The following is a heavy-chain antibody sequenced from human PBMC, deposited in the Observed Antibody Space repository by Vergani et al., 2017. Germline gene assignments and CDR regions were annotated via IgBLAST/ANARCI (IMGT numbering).Heavy chain of an antibody. J-gene: IGHJ4*02. D-gene: IGHD6-19*01. CDR1: GYTFTGYY. Sequence: QVQLVQSVAEVKKPGASVKVSCKASGYTFTGYYMHWVRQAPGQGLGWMGWINPNSGGTNYAKKFQGRVTMTRDTSSSTAYMELSRLRADDTAVDYCARGLLAVAGTFYFDYWGQGTLVTVSS. CDR3: ARGLLAVAGTFYFDY. CDR2: INPNSGGT. V-gene: IGHV1-2*02.